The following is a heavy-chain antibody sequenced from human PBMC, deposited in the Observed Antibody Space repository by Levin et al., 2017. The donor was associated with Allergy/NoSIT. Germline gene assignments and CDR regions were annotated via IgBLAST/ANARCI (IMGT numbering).Heavy chain of an antibody. Sequence: SCAASGFSFINYAMSWVRQAPGTGLEWVSGISSSGRSTWYAGSVKGRFTISRDNSKNTLYLQMNSLRAEDTALYYCARDTPDLSPGPYFDYWGQGTLVTVSS. CDR2: ISSSGRST. CDR1: GFSFINYA. CDR3: ARDTPDLSPGPYFDY. J-gene: IGHJ4*02. V-gene: IGHV3-23*01.